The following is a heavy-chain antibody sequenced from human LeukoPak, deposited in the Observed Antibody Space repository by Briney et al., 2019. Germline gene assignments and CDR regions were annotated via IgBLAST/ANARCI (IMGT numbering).Heavy chain of an antibody. J-gene: IGHJ4*02. Sequence: RASVKVSCKASGYTFTSYYMHWVRQAPGQGLEWMGIINPSGGSTGYAQKFQGRVTMTRGTSTSTVYMELSSLRSEDTAVYYCARAPQHYDSSGYYYGYFDYWGQGTLVTVSS. CDR3: ARAPQHYDSSGYYYGYFDY. CDR1: GYTFTSYY. D-gene: IGHD3-22*01. V-gene: IGHV1-46*01. CDR2: INPSGGST.